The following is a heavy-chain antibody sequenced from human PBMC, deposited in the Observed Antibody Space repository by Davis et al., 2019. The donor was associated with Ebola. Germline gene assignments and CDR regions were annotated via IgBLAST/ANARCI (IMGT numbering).Heavy chain of an antibody. CDR2: INHSGST. J-gene: IGHJ4*02. D-gene: IGHD1-7*01. Sequence: SETLSLTCAVYGGSFSGYYWSWIRQPPGKGLEWIGEINHSGSTNYNPSLKSRVTISVDTSKNQFSLKLSSVTAADTAVYYCARVRYNWNYYEVRFDYWGQGTLVTVSS. CDR3: ARVRYNWNYYEVRFDY. V-gene: IGHV4-34*01. CDR1: GGSFSGYY.